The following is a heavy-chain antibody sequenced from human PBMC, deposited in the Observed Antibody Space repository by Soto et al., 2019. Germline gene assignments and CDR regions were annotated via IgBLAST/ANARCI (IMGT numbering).Heavy chain of an antibody. CDR1: GGSISSYY. V-gene: IGHV4-59*08. CDR3: ARRYGYSFDY. D-gene: IGHD1-1*01. J-gene: IGHJ4*02. CDR2: IYYSGTT. Sequence: PSETLSLTCTVSGGSISSYYWCWIRQPPGKGLEWIGYIYYSGTTNYNPSLKSRVTISVDTSKNQFSLKLSSVTAADTAVYYCARRYGYSFDYWGQGTLVTVSS.